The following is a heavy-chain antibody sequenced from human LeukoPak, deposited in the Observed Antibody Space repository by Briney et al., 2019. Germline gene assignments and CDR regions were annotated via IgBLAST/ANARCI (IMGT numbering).Heavy chain of an antibody. J-gene: IGHJ4*02. D-gene: IGHD6-6*01. CDR1: GYTFTSYG. V-gene: IGHV1-18*01. CDR3: ARDHDEGSSPYYFDY. Sequence: ASVKVSCKASGYTFTSYGISWVRQAPGQGLEWMGWISAYNGNTNYAQKLQGRVTMTTDTSTSIAYMELRSLRSDDTAVYYCARDHDEGSSPYYFDYWGQGTLVTVSS. CDR2: ISAYNGNT.